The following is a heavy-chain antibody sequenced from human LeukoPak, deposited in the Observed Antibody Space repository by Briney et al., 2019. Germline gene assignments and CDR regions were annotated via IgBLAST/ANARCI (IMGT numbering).Heavy chain of an antibody. CDR3: TRSAADGWWGLFDY. Sequence: QPGGSLRLSCAASGFTVSTNYMNWVRQAPGKGLEWVSVIYSGGSTSYADSVKGRFTISRDNSKNTAFLQMDSLRAEDTAVYFCTRSAADGWWGLFDYWGQGTLVTVSS. D-gene: IGHD6-13*01. J-gene: IGHJ4*02. V-gene: IGHV3-66*01. CDR1: GFTVSTNY. CDR2: IYSGGST.